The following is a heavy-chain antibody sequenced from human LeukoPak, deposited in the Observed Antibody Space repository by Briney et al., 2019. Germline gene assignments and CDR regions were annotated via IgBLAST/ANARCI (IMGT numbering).Heavy chain of an antibody. CDR1: GFTVSSNY. Sequence: GGSLRLSCAASGFTVSSNYMSWVRQAPGKGLEWVSVIYSGGSTYYADSVKGRFTISRVNSKNTLYLQMNSLRAEDTAVYYCARNYYGSGSYVYYFDYWGQGTLVTVSS. V-gene: IGHV3-66*01. CDR3: ARNYYGSGSYVYYFDY. D-gene: IGHD3-10*01. J-gene: IGHJ4*02. CDR2: IYSGGST.